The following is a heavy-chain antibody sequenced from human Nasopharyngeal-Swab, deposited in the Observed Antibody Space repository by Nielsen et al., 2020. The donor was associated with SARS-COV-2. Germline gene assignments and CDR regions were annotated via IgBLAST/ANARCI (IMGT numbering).Heavy chain of an antibody. D-gene: IGHD3-3*01. V-gene: IGHV4-34*01. CDR3: ARDRTIFGVVQGWFDP. CDR2: INHSGST. Sequence: WIRQPPGKGPEWIGEINHSGSTNYNPSLKRRVTISVDTSKNQFSLKLSSVTAADTAVYYCARDRTIFGVVQGWFDPWGQGTLVTVSS. J-gene: IGHJ5*02.